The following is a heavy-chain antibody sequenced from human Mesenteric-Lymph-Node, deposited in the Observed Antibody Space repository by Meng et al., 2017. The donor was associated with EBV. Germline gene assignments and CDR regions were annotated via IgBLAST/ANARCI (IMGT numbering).Heavy chain of an antibody. D-gene: IGHD1-14*01. CDR1: GDSISNTNW. CDR2: IYHIGST. CDR3: AKVMDSGTWLDP. J-gene: IGHJ5*02. Sequence: QVHLQESGPGLVKPSGTLSLTCDVSGDSISNTNWWNWVRQPPGKGLEWIGEIYHIGSTNYNPSLKTRVSISVDRSKNQFSLNLTSVTAADTAVYYCAKVMDSGTWLDPWGQGSLVTVSS. V-gene: IGHV4-4*02.